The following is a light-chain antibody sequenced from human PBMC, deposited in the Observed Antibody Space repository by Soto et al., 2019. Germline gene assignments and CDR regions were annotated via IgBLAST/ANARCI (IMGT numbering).Light chain of an antibody. Sequence: IHLTQSPSSLSAPXGSAITATXXSSQGIGTYFVWYQQKSETARTVLICASSTLQAGVPSRFSGSGSGTDFSLTISSLPPEDVATYYCQQVDSYPRTFGQGTKVDIK. V-gene: IGKV1-9*01. CDR2: ASS. CDR1: QGIGTY. J-gene: IGKJ1*01. CDR3: QQVDSYPRT.